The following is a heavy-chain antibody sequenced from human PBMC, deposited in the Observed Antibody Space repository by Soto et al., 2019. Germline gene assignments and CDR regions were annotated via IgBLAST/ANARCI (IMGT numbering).Heavy chain of an antibody. CDR1: EFTFSSYA. CDR2: ISYDGYSK. J-gene: IGHJ6*02. V-gene: IGHV3-30*03. D-gene: IGHD1-26*01. Sequence: GGSLRLSCAASEFTFSSYAMHWVRQAPGKGLEWVALISYDGYSKWYADAVKGRFTISRDNSNNTLFLEMNSLRADDTAVYFCAAIREVDVWGQGTTVTVYS. CDR3: AAIREVDV.